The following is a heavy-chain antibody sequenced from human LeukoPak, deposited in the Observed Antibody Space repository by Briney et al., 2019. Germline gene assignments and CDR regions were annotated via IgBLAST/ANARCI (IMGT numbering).Heavy chain of an antibody. CDR2: IYPGDSDT. CDR3: ARLYESGSYGFDP. D-gene: IGHD3-10*01. J-gene: IGHJ5*02. V-gene: IGHV5-51*01. Sequence: GAALQISCKGSGYRFTSYWIGWGRQMPGKGLEGMGIIYPGDSDTRYSPSFQGQVTISADKSISTAYLQWSSLKASDTAMYYCARLYESGSYGFDPWGQGTLVTVSS. CDR1: GYRFTSYW.